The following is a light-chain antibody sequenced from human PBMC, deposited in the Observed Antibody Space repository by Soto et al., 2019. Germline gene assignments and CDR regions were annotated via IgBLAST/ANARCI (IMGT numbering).Light chain of an antibody. J-gene: IGKJ1*01. CDR3: QQYGGSPRT. Sequence: DIVLTQSPVALSFPPGARGTLSCRASQSVGTSLAWYQQKPGQARRLLIYGASNRATGIPDRFSGSGSGTDFTLTISKLEPEDFAVYHCQQYGGSPRTFGQGTTVDIK. V-gene: IGKV3-20*01. CDR1: QSVGTS. CDR2: GAS.